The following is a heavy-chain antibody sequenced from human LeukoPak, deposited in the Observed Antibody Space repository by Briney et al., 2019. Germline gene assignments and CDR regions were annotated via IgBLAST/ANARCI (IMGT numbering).Heavy chain of an antibody. CDR1: GGSISSYY. CDR2: IYTSGST. J-gene: IGHJ6*03. Sequence: PSETLSLTCTVSGGSISSYYWSWIRQPAGKGLEWIGRIYTSGSTNYNPSLKSRVTMSVDTSKNQFSLKLSSVTAADTAVYYCARDHGDGYNYYYYYYMDVWGKGTTVTVSS. D-gene: IGHD5-24*01. V-gene: IGHV4-4*07. CDR3: ARDHGDGYNYYYYYYMDV.